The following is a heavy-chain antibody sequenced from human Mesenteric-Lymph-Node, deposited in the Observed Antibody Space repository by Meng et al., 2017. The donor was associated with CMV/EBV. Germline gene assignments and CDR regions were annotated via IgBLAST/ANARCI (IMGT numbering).Heavy chain of an antibody. Sequence: SETLSLTCGVSGNKWWSWVRQPPGKGLEWIGEINHSGTTHYGPSLSSRVTISIDGSKNQISLKLYSMTAADTAVYYCASHYGYSFDFWGQGVLVTVSS. D-gene: IGHD5-24*01. J-gene: IGHJ4*02. V-gene: IGHV4-4*02. CDR1: GNKW. CDR2: INHSGTT. CDR3: ASHYGYSFDF.